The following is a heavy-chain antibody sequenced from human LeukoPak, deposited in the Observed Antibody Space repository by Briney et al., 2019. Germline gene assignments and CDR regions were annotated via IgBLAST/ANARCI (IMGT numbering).Heavy chain of an antibody. J-gene: IGHJ4*02. Sequence: GASVKVSCKASGDAFTTYDIHWVRQATGQGLEWMGWMNTRSGNTGYAQKFQGRVTMTRDTSISTAYMELRSLTSDDTAVYYCTRAPFPGNFWGQGTQVTVSS. CDR2: MNTRSGNT. CDR1: GDAFTTYD. D-gene: IGHD3-10*01. CDR3: TRAPFPGNF. V-gene: IGHV1-8*01.